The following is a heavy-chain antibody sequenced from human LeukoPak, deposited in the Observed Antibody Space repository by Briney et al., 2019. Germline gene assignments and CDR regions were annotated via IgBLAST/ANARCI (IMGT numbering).Heavy chain of an antibody. D-gene: IGHD5-18*01. Sequence: GRSLRLSCAASGFTFSSYAMHWVRQAPGKGLEWVAVISYDGSNKYYADSVKGRFTISRDNSKNTLYRQMNSRRAEDTAVYYCARDHGGYSYGVGGLACWGQGTLVTVSS. CDR2: ISYDGSNK. CDR1: GFTFSSYA. CDR3: ARDHGGYSYGVGGLAC. J-gene: IGHJ4*02. V-gene: IGHV3-30-3*01.